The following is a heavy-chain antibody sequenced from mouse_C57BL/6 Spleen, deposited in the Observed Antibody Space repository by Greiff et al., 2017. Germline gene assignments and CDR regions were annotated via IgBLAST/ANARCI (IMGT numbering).Heavy chain of an antibody. CDR1: GFTFSDYG. D-gene: IGHD1-1*01. J-gene: IGHJ4*01. CDR3: ARDYYGSSYYYYAMDY. CDR2: ISGGSSTI. V-gene: IGHV5-17*01. Sequence: EVQLVESGGGLVKPGGSLKLSCAASGFTFSDYGMHWVRQAPEKGLEWVAYISGGSSTIYYADTVKGRFTISRDNAKNTLFLQMTSLRSEDTAMYYCARDYYGSSYYYYAMDYWGQGTSVTVSS.